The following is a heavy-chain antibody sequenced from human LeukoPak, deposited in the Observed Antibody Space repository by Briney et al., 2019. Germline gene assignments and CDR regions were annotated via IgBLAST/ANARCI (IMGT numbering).Heavy chain of an antibody. Sequence: GGSLRLSCAASGFTFVSYSFNWVRQAPGKGLEWVSSINTVGSYIYNADSLKGRFTISRDNAKNSLHLQMNSLRAEDTAVYYCARGPTIIGVAGTWPLDYWGQGTLVTVSS. J-gene: IGHJ4*02. CDR1: GFTFVSYS. CDR3: ARGPTIIGVAGTWPLDY. CDR2: INTVGSYI. D-gene: IGHD6-19*01. V-gene: IGHV3-21*01.